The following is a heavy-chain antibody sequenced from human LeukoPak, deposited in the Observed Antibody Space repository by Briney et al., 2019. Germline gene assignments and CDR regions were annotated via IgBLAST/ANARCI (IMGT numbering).Heavy chain of an antibody. D-gene: IGHD6-13*01. J-gene: IGHJ4*02. V-gene: IGHV5-51*01. CDR3: ARSIAAAGIGVDY. CDR1: GYSFSNFR. CDR2: IYPGDSDT. Sequence: GESLKISCKASGYSFSNFRIGWVRQLPGKGLEWMGIIYPGDSDTRYSPSFQGQVTISADKSISTAYLQWSSLKASDTAMYYCARSIAAAGIGVDYWGQGTLVTVSS.